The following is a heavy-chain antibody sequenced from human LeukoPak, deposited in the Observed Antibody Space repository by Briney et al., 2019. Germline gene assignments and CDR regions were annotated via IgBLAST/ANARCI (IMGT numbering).Heavy chain of an antibody. J-gene: IGHJ3*02. D-gene: IGHD3-22*01. V-gene: IGHV5-51*01. CDR1: GYGFTSYW. Sequence: GESLQISCQGSGYGFTSYWIGWVRRLAGKGVEWRGIIYPGDSDTTYSPSFQGQVTISADKSISTAYLQWSSLKASDTAMYYCARQPPGIYYDSSGLIFDAFDIWGQGTMVTVSS. CDR3: ARQPPGIYYDSSGLIFDAFDI. CDR2: IYPGDSDT.